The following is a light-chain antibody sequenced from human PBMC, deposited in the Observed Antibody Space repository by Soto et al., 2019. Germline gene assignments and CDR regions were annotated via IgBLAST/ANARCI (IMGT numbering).Light chain of an antibody. Sequence: EIVLTQSPGTLSLSPGERATLSCRASQSVSSGLLGWYQQKPGQAPSLLIYGASSRAAGTPDRFSGSGSGTDFTLAISGLEPEDFAVYYCQQYGGSPKVTFGGGTKVEIK. J-gene: IGKJ4*01. CDR2: GAS. CDR3: QQYGGSPKVT. CDR1: QSVSSGL. V-gene: IGKV3-20*01.